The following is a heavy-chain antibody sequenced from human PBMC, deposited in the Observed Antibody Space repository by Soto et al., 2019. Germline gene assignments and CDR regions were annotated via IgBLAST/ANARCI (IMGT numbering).Heavy chain of an antibody. CDR1: GFSLNSAGVA. J-gene: IGHJ3*02. CDR3: AHMDVVTAHDAFDI. D-gene: IGHD2-21*02. V-gene: IGHV2-5*02. CDR2: IYWDDDK. Sequence: QITLKESGPALVKPTQPLTLTCTFSGFSLNSAGVAVGWVRQPPGKTLEWVALIYWDDDKRYSPSLESRLTITKHTSKNQVVLSMTHMDPVDTATYYCAHMDVVTAHDAFDIWGQGTMVTVSS.